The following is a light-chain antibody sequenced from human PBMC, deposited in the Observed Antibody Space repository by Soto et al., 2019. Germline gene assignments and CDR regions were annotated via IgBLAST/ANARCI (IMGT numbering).Light chain of an antibody. CDR1: QSVSSSY. CDR2: GAS. J-gene: IGKJ5*01. Sequence: ILLTQSPGTLSLSPGERATLSCRASQSVSSSYLAWYQQKPGQAPRLLIYGASSRATGIPDRFSGSGSGTEFTLTISRLEPEDFAVYYCQQYGSSPWITFGQGTRLEIK. CDR3: QQYGSSPWIT. V-gene: IGKV3-20*01.